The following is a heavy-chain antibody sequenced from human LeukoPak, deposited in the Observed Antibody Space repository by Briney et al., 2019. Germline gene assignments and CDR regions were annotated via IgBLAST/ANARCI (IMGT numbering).Heavy chain of an antibody. CDR3: ARDSPSGAADLFDY. CDR1: GYTFTSYG. D-gene: IGHD6-13*01. CDR2: ISAYNGNT. Sequence: ASVKVSCKASGYTFTSYGISWVRQGPGQGLERMGWISAYNGNTNYAQKLQGRVTMTTDTSTSTAYMELRSLRSDDTAVYYCARDSPSGAADLFDYWGQGTLVTVSS. V-gene: IGHV1-18*01. J-gene: IGHJ4*02.